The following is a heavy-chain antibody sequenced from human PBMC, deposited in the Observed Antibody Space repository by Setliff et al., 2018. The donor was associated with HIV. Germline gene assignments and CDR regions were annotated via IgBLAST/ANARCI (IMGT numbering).Heavy chain of an antibody. CDR1: GAPVSSGRYY. J-gene: IGHJ4*02. V-gene: IGHV4-38-2*02. Sequence: SETLSLTCSVSGAPVSSGRYYWGWIRQPPGKGLEWIGSVYHSGTTYYNPSLKSRVTISVDMSNNQFSLKVTSVTAADTAVYYCMRGRSITIFGVAYFDFWGQGTQVTVSS. CDR3: MRGRSITIFGVAYFDF. D-gene: IGHD3-3*01. CDR2: VYHSGTT.